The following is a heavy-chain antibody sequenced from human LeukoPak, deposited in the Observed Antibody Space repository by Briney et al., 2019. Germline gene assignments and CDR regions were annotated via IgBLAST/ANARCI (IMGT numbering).Heavy chain of an antibody. D-gene: IGHD1-1*01. V-gene: IGHV3-20*04. CDR2: LNWNGGST. Sequence: GGSLRLSCAASGFTFGDYAMSWVRQAPGKGLEWVSGLNWNGGSTGYADSVKSRFTISRDNAKNSLYLQMNSLRAEDTALYYCARVLTGNDYWGQGTLVTVSS. CDR1: GFTFGDYA. CDR3: ARVLTGNDY. J-gene: IGHJ4*02.